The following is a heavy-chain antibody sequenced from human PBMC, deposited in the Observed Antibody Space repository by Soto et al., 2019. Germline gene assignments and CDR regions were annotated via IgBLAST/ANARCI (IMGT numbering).Heavy chain of an antibody. CDR3: ARVYSSSSDYYYGMDV. CDR2: IYYSGST. D-gene: IGHD6-6*01. J-gene: IGHJ6*02. CDR1: GGSVSSGSYY. Sequence: SETLSLTCTVSGGSVSSGSYYWSWIRQPPGKGLEWIGYIYYSGSTNYNPSLKSRVTISVDTSKNQFSLKLSSVTAADTAVYYCARVYSSSSDYYYGMDVWGQGSTVTVSS. V-gene: IGHV4-61*01.